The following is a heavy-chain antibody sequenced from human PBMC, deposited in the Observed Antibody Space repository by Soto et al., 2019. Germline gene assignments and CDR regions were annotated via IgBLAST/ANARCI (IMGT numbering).Heavy chain of an antibody. J-gene: IGHJ4*02. V-gene: IGHV3-7*01. CDR2: INQDGSQV. D-gene: IGHD3-16*02. CDR1: GFSISSSW. Sequence: PGGSLRLSCVASGFSISSSWICWIRQTPGKGLEWVTNINQDGSQVAYADAVKGRFTVSRDNAKNAVYLQMNSLTVEDTAVYFCARDFSYQRFDHWGQGALVTAPQ. CDR3: ARDFSYQRFDH.